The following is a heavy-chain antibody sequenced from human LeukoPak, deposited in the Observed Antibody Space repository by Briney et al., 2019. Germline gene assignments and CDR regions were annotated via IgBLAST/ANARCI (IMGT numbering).Heavy chain of an antibody. D-gene: IGHD3-16*01. V-gene: IGHV3-23*01. CDR2: ISGSGGST. J-gene: IGHJ4*02. Sequence: PGGSLRLSCAASGFTVSSNYMSWVRQAPGKGLEWVSAISGSGGSTYYADSVKGRFTISRDNSKNTLYLQMNSLRAEDTAVYYCARRGSYLLPFDYWGQGTLVTVSS. CDR3: ARRGSYLLPFDY. CDR1: GFTVSSNY.